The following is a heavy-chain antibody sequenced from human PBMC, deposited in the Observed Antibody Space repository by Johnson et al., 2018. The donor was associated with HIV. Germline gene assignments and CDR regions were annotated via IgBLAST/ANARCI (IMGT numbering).Heavy chain of an antibody. CDR1: GFTVSSNY. CDR2: IYSGGRT. J-gene: IGHJ3*02. D-gene: IGHD6-13*01. V-gene: IGHV3-66*01. Sequence: VQLVESGGSLVQPGGSLRLSCAASGFTVSSNYMNWVRQAPGKGLEWVSVIYSGGRTYYADSVKGRFTISRDNSKNTLYLQMNSLRAEDTAVYYCARDGTSRGGAFDIWGQGTMVTVSS. CDR3: ARDGTSRGGAFDI.